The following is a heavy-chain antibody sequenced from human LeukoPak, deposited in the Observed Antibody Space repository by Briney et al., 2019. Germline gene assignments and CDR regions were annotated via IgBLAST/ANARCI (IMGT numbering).Heavy chain of an antibody. D-gene: IGHD5-12*01. CDR3: ARILPPFYSGYDFYGMDV. CDR1: GGTFSSYA. CDR2: INPIFGTA. J-gene: IGHJ6*02. Sequence: GASVKLSCKASGGTFSSYAISWVRQPPGQGLERMGGINPIFGTANYAQKFQGRVTITADESTSTAYMELSSLRSEDTAVYYCARILPPFYSGYDFYGMDVWGQGTTVTVSS. V-gene: IGHV1-69*01.